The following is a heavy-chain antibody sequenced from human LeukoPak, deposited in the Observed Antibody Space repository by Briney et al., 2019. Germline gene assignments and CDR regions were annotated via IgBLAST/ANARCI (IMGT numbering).Heavy chain of an antibody. J-gene: IGHJ4*02. D-gene: IGHD4-17*01. CDR1: GLTVSSNS. Sequence: PGGSLRLSWAASGLTVSSNSMSWVRQAPGKGLEWVSFIYSGGSTYYADSVKGRFTISRDNSKNTLYLQMNSLRAEDTAVYYCAKDQTTVSPWYFDYWGQGTLVTVSS. V-gene: IGHV3-53*01. CDR2: IYSGGST. CDR3: AKDQTTVSPWYFDY.